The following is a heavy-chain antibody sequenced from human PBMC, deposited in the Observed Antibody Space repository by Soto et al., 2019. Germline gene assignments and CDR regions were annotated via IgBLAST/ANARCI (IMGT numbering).Heavy chain of an antibody. CDR3: ARAYLSGYYYGMDV. CDR2: ISSSGSTI. Sequence: GGSLRLSCAASGFTFSSYEMNWVRQAPGKGLEWVSYISSSGSTIYYADSVEGRFTISRDNAKNSLYLQMNSLRAEDTAVYYCARAYLSGYYYGMDVWGQGTTVTVSS. CDR1: GFTFSSYE. J-gene: IGHJ6*02. D-gene: IGHD3-16*01. V-gene: IGHV3-48*03.